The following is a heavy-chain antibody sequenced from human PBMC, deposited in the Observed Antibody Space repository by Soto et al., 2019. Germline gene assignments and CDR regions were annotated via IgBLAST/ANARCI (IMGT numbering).Heavy chain of an antibody. V-gene: IGHV3-74*01. Sequence: GGSLRLSCAASGFPFSMYWMHWVRQVPGKGREWVSRINDDGISTNYADSVKGRFTISRDNAKNTLYLQMNALRVEDTAVYYFTRGPRSTSTGTGAIWGQGTLVTVS. J-gene: IGHJ4*02. CDR1: GFPFSMYW. D-gene: IGHD1-1*01. CDR3: TRGPRSTSTGTGAI. CDR2: INDDGIST.